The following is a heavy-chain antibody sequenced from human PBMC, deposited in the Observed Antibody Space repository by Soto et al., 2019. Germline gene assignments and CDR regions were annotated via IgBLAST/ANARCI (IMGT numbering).Heavy chain of an antibody. D-gene: IGHD1-1*01. CDR1: GFPFDSHS. CDR2: IRSSSSSI. J-gene: IGHJ4*02. V-gene: IGHV3-48*01. Sequence: GGSLRLSCVASGFPFDSHSMNWVRQAPGRGLEWISYIRSSSSSIFYADSVRGRFTISTDSASDSLYLHMDSLRVEDTAIYYCVRDYNWAFDFWGQGALVTVSS. CDR3: VRDYNWAFDF.